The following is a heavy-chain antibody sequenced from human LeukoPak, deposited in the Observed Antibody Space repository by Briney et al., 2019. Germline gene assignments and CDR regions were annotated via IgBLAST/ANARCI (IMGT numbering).Heavy chain of an antibody. CDR1: GFTFSNYA. CDR3: AKNRGKGAVSGTGEIDY. CDR2: LSATVSDGGA. Sequence: PGGSLRLSCAASGFTFSNYAMSWVRQAPGKGLEWVSTLSATVSDGGAYYADSVKGRFTISRDNSKNTLHLQMNSLRDEDTAMYYCAKNRGKGAVSGTGEIDYWGQGTLVTVSS. D-gene: IGHD6-19*01. V-gene: IGHV3-23*01. J-gene: IGHJ4*02.